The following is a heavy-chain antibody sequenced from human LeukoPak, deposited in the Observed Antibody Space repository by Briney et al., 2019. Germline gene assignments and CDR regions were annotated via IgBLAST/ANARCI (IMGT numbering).Heavy chain of an antibody. CDR3: ARGTRVRKLGYCSSTSCSGGDY. CDR2: ISSSSDYI. Sequence: GGSLRLSCAASGFTFRTYTLHWVRQDPGKGLEWVAGISSSSDYIYYAESVKGRFTISRDNAKNSLYLQMNSLRAEDTAVYYCARGTRVRKLGYCSSTSCSGGDYWGQGTLVTVSS. J-gene: IGHJ4*02. CDR1: GFTFRTYT. D-gene: IGHD2-2*01. V-gene: IGHV3-21*01.